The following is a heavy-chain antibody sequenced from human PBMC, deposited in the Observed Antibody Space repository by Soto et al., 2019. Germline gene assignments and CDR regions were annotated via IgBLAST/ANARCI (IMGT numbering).Heavy chain of an antibody. Sequence: SVKVSCKASGGTFSSYAISWVRQAPGQGLEWMGGITPIFGTANYAQKFQGRVTITADESTSTAYMELSSLRSEDTAVYYCARDEGGYSYDYYYYGMDVWGQGTTVTVSS. J-gene: IGHJ6*02. CDR1: GGTFSSYA. D-gene: IGHD5-18*01. CDR3: ARDEGGYSYDYYYYGMDV. V-gene: IGHV1-69*13. CDR2: ITPIFGTA.